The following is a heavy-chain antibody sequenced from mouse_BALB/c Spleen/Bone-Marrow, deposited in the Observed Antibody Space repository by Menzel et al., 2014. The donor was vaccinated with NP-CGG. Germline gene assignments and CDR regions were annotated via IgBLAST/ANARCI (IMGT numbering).Heavy chain of an antibody. CDR2: IWAGGST. V-gene: IGHV2-9*02. CDR1: GFSLTSYG. Sequence: VKLMESGPGLVSPSQSLSITCTVSGFSLTSYGLHWVRQPPGKGLEWLGVIWAGGSTNYNSALMSRLSISKDNSKSQVFLKMNSLQTDDTAMYYCAGNPYFDYWGQGTTLTVSS. J-gene: IGHJ2*01. CDR3: AGNPYFDY. D-gene: IGHD6-1*01.